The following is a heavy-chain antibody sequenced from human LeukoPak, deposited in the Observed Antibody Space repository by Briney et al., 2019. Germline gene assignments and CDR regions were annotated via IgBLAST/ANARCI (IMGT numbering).Heavy chain of an antibody. CDR3: ARLYFDSTYYFDY. V-gene: IGHV4-31*03. J-gene: IGHJ4*02. D-gene: IGHD3-9*01. Sequence: SETLSLTCTVSGGSISSGGYYWSWIRQHPGKGLEWIGYIYYSGSTYYNPPLKSRVTISVDTSKNQFSLKLSSVTAADTAVYYCARLYFDSTYYFDYWGQGTLVTVSS. CDR1: GGSISSGGYY. CDR2: IYYSGST.